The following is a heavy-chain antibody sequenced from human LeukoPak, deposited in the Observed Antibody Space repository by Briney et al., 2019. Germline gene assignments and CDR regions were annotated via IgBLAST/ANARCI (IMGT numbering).Heavy chain of an antibody. CDR1: GYTFTNYD. J-gene: IGHJ4*02. V-gene: IGHV1-8*01. CDR3: AREGLDY. CDR2: MNPNCGNS. Sequence: GASVKVSCKASGYTFTNYDINWVRQAPGQGLEWMGYMNPNCGNSAYAQKFQDRVTITTDASISTASMELSGLRSEDTALYYCAREGLDYWGQGTLVTVSS.